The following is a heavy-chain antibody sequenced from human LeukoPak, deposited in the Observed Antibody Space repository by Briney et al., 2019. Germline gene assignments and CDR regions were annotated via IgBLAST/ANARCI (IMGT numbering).Heavy chain of an antibody. CDR2: IYYSGST. CDR1: GGSISSGDYY. Sequence: SETLSLTCTVSGGSISSGDYYWSWIRQPPGKGLEWIGYIYYSGSTNYNPSLKSRVTISVDTSKNQFSLKLSSVTAADTAVYYCARDVGYCSSTSCYTRFDYWGQGTLVTVSS. D-gene: IGHD2-2*02. V-gene: IGHV4-61*08. J-gene: IGHJ4*02. CDR3: ARDVGYCSSTSCYTRFDY.